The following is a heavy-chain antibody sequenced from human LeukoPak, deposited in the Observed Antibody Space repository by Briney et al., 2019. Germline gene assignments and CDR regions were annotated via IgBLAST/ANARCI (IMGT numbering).Heavy chain of an antibody. J-gene: IGHJ4*02. CDR1: GFTFSSYG. CDR3: AKAVVQLERRPAYFDY. D-gene: IGHD1-1*01. Sequence: GGSLRLSCAASGFTFSSYGMHWVRQAPGKGLEWVAVISYDGSNKYYADSVKGRFTISRDNSKNTLYLQVNSLRAEDTAVYYCAKAVVQLERRPAYFDYWGQGTLVTVSS. CDR2: ISYDGSNK. V-gene: IGHV3-30*18.